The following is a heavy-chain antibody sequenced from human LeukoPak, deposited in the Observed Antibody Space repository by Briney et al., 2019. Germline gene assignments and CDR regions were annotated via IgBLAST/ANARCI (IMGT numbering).Heavy chain of an antibody. J-gene: IGHJ1*01. CDR2: IYTSGST. CDR3: ARGYNYCGGGSCYLGYFQH. CDR1: GGSISSGSYY. Sequence: SETLSLTCTVSGGSISSGSYYWSWFRQPAGKGLEWIGRIYTSGSTNYNPSLKSRVTISVDTSKNQFSLKLNSVTAADTAVYYCARGYNYCGGGSCYLGYFQHWGQGTLVTVSS. D-gene: IGHD2-15*01. V-gene: IGHV4-61*02.